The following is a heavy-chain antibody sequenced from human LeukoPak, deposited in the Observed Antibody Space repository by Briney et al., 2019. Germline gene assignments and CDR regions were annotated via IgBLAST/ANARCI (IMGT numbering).Heavy chain of an antibody. CDR3: AREGWYSGSYHAFDI. J-gene: IGHJ3*02. CDR1: GFTFSSYE. Sequence: GGSLGLSCAASGFTFSSYEMNWVRQAPGKGLEWVSYISSSGSTIYYADSVKGRFTISRDNAKNSLYLQMNSLRAEDTAFYYCAREGWYSGSYHAFDIWGQGTMVTVSS. D-gene: IGHD1-26*01. CDR2: ISSSGSTI. V-gene: IGHV3-48*03.